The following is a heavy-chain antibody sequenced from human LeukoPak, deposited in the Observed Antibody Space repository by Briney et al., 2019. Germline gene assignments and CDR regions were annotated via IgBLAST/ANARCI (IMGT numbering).Heavy chain of an antibody. Sequence: GGSLRLSCAASGFTFSNYAMSWVRQAPGKGLEWVSSISGSGGSTHYADSVKGRFTISRDNSKNTLYLQMNSLRAEDTAVYYCAKDPVAAAGTFDYWGQGTLVTVSS. CDR2: ISGSGGST. D-gene: IGHD6-13*01. J-gene: IGHJ4*02. V-gene: IGHV3-23*01. CDR1: GFTFSNYA. CDR3: AKDPVAAAGTFDY.